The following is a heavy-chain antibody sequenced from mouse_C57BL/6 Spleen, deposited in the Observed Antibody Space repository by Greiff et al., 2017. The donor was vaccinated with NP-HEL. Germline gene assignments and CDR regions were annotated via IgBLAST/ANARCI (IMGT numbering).Heavy chain of an antibody. Sequence: VQLQQSGPELVKPGASVKISCKASGYTFTDYYMNWVKQSHGKSLEWIGDINPNNGGTSYNQKFKGKATLTVDKSSSTAYMELRSLTSEDSAVYYCARRDYSTHLYYAMDYWGQGTSVTVSS. CDR1: GYTFTDYY. CDR2: INPNNGGT. V-gene: IGHV1-26*01. D-gene: IGHD2-5*01. J-gene: IGHJ4*01. CDR3: ARRDYSTHLYYAMDY.